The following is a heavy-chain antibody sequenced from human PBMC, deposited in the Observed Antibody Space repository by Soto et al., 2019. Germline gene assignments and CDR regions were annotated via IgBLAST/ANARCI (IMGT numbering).Heavy chain of an antibody. Sequence: SLTGPGSGGSLGGYYWSWIRQPPGKGLEWSGYVFYTGRANYNASLKSRVSISLDTSNYQFSLKLSSVTAADTAVYYCARDGDGRMTTNPYYYNGMDVWGPGTTVTVSS. D-gene: IGHD4-4*01. CDR3: ARDGDGRMTTNPYYYNGMDV. J-gene: IGHJ6*02. CDR2: VFYTGRA. CDR1: GGSLGGYY. V-gene: IGHV4-59*01.